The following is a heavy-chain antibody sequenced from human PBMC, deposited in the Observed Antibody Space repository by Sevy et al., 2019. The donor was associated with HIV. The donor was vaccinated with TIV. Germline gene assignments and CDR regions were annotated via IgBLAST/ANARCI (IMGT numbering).Heavy chain of an antibody. CDR2: IYYSGST. CDR3: ARAGGYCSGGSCYLLNDDAFDI. CDR1: GGSISNYY. V-gene: IGHV4-59*12. J-gene: IGHJ3*02. D-gene: IGHD2-15*01. Sequence: SETLSLTCTVSGGSISNYYWSWIRQPPGKGLEWIGYIYYSGSTNYNPSLKSRVTISVDTSKNQFSLKLCSVTAADTAVYYCARAGGYCSGGSCYLLNDDAFDIWGQGTMVTVSS.